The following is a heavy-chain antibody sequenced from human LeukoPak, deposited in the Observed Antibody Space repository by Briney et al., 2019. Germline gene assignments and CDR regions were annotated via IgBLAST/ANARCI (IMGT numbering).Heavy chain of an antibody. CDR3: ARVDGSGVVPAWTDAFDI. D-gene: IGHD2-2*01. J-gene: IGHJ3*02. CDR2: ISSSSTI. Sequence: PGGSLRLSCAASGFTFSSYSMNWVRQAPGKGLEWVSCISSSSTIYYADSVKGRFTISRDNAKNSLYLQMNSLRAEDTAVYYCARVDGSGVVPAWTDAFDIWGQGTMVTVSS. V-gene: IGHV3-48*01. CDR1: GFTFSSYS.